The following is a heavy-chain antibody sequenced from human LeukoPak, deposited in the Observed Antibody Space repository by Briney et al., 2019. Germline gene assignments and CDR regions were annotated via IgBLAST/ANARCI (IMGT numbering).Heavy chain of an antibody. CDR3: AREAPYYYDSSGYGDAFDI. V-gene: IGHV3-48*01. D-gene: IGHD3-22*01. Sequence: PGGSLRLSCAASGFTFSSYSMNWVRQAPGKGLEWVSYISSSSSTIYYADSVKGRFTISRDNAKNSLYLQMNSLRAEDTAVYYCAREAPYYYDSSGYGDAFDIWGQGTMVTVSS. CDR2: ISSSSSTI. CDR1: GFTFSSYS. J-gene: IGHJ3*02.